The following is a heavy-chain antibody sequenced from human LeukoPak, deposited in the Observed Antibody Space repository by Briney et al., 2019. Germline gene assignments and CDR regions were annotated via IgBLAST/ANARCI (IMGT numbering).Heavy chain of an antibody. V-gene: IGHV3-23*01. CDR1: GFTFSDYG. CDR2: ISGSGGST. J-gene: IGHJ4*02. CDR3: AKGRIAPDD. Sequence: GGSLRLACAASGFTFSDYGMSWVRRAPGKGLEWVSGISGSGGSTYYADSVKGRFSISRDNSRNTLYLQMNSLRAEDTAVYYCAKGRIAPDDWGQGTLVTVSS. D-gene: IGHD2-15*01.